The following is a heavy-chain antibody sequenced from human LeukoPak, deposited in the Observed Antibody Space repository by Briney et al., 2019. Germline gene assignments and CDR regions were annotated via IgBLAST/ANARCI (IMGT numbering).Heavy chain of an antibody. V-gene: IGHV4-39*07. CDR2: IYYSGST. D-gene: IGHD1-26*01. CDR3: ARGRRGSYSFQYYYYMDV. CDR1: GGSISSSSYY. Sequence: PSETLSLTCTVSGGSISSSSYYWGWIRQPPGKGLEWIGSIYYSGSTYYNPSLKSRVTISVDTSKNQFSLKLSSVTDADTAVYYCARGRRGSYSFQYYYYMDVWGKGTTVTVSS. J-gene: IGHJ6*03.